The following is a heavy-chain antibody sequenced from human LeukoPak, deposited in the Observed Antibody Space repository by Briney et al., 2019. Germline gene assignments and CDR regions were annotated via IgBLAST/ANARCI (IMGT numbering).Heavy chain of an antibody. V-gene: IGHV1-69*01. CDR3: ARQEVSYYYYYGMDV. D-gene: IGHD2-8*01. CDR2: IIPIFGTA. J-gene: IGHJ6*02. CDR1: GSTFSSYA. Sequence: SVKVSCKASGSTFSSYAISWVRQAPGQGLEWMGGIIPIFGTANYAQKFQGRVTITADESTSTAYMELSSLRSEDTAVYYCARQEVSYYYYYGMDVWGQGTTVTVSS.